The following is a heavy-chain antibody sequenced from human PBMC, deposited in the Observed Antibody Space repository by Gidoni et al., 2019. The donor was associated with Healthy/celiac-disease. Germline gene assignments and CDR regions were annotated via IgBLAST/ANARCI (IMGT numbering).Heavy chain of an antibody. Sequence: QVQLVQSGAAVKKPGSSVKVSCKASGGTFSSYAISWVRQAPGQGLEWMGRIIPILGIANYAQKFQGRVTITADKSTSTAYMELSSLRSEDTAVYYCATEAEDSSGWSPWGQGTLVTVSS. CDR2: IIPILGIA. D-gene: IGHD6-19*01. CDR1: GGTFSSYA. CDR3: ATEAEDSSGWSP. V-gene: IGHV1-69*09. J-gene: IGHJ5*02.